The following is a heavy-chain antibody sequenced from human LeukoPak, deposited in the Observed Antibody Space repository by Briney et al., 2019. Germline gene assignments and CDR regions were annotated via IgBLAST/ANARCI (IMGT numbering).Heavy chain of an antibody. CDR3: ARGAPGSYCSGGSCPYFDY. CDR2: VNPNSGHT. Sequence: ASVKDSCKPSGYTFTSYDINWVRQATGQGLEWLGWVNPNSGHTGYAQKFQGRVTMTRNTSISTAYMELSSLRSEDTAVYYCARGAPGSYCSGGSCPYFDYWGQGTLVSVSS. J-gene: IGHJ4*02. D-gene: IGHD2-15*01. CDR1: GYTFTSYD. V-gene: IGHV1-8*01.